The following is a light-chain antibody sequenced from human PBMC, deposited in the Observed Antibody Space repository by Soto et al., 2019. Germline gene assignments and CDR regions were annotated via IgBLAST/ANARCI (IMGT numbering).Light chain of an antibody. CDR1: SSDVGYYDH. CDR2: EVS. CDR3: SSFTNWITLWV. V-gene: IGLV2-14*03. Sequence: QSALTQPASVSGSPGQSITISCTGISSDVGYYDHVSWYQQHPGKAPQLIIYEVSNRPSGVSNRFSGSRSGNTASLTVSGLQAEDEGDYYCSSFTNWITLWVFGGGTKVTVL. J-gene: IGLJ3*02.